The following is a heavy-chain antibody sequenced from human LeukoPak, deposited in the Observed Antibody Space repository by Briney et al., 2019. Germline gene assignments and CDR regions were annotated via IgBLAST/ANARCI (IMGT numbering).Heavy chain of an antibody. CDR3: ERDGGYYYDRHGMDV. J-gene: IGHJ6*02. D-gene: IGHD3-22*01. CDR1: GGTFSGYA. Sequence: SVKVSCKASGGTFSGYAISWVRQAPGQGLEWMGRIIPILGIANYAQKFQGRVTITADKSTSTAYMELSSLRSEDTAVYYCERDGGYYYDRHGMDVWGQGTTVTVSS. CDR2: IIPILGIA. V-gene: IGHV1-69*04.